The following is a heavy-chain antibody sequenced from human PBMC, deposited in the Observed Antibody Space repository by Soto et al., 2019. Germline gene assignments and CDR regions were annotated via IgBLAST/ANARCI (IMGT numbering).Heavy chain of an antibody. CDR1: GFSFSTNT. Sequence: QVLLVESGGGVVQPGRSLRLSCAASGFSFSTNTMYWVRQAPGKGLEWAAVTGNNKYYADSVKGRFTISGDNSENTLSLQMNSLRAEDTAVYYCAREHSSGWYLDVWGQGTTVAVSS. J-gene: IGHJ6*02. CDR2: TGNNK. CDR3: AREHSSGWYLDV. D-gene: IGHD6-19*01. V-gene: IGHV3-30-3*01.